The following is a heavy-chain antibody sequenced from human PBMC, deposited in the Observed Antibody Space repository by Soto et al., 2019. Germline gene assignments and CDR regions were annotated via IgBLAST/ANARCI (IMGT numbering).Heavy chain of an antibody. D-gene: IGHD5-12*01. V-gene: IGHV4-59*02. CDR1: GDSVTSHY. Sequence: SETLSLTCSFSGDSVTSHYLTWIRQSPEKGLEWIAYMHYTGFSHYNPSLKSRLTISIDRSKNQFTLQLTSVTVADTAVYYSARGRGRYSGYDYLDYWGLGTLVTVSS. CDR3: ARGRGRYSGYDYLDY. CDR2: MHYTGFS. J-gene: IGHJ4*02.